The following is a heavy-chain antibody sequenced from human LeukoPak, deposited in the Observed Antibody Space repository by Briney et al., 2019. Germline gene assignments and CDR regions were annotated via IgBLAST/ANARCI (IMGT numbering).Heavy chain of an antibody. Sequence: GGSLRLSCEASGFTLNTYWMTWVRQAPGKGLEWLANIKYDGSDKYYAASVKGRFTISRDNARNSLYLQMNSLRAEDTGVYYCATSSGAAMNTGGQGVLVTVSS. CDR3: ATSSGAAMNT. J-gene: IGHJ4*02. V-gene: IGHV3-7*01. CDR2: IKYDGSDK. CDR1: GFTLNTYW. D-gene: IGHD5-18*01.